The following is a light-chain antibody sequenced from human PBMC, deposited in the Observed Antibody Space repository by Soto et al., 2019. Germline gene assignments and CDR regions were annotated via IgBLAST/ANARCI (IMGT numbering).Light chain of an antibody. V-gene: IGKV1-39*01. CDR3: QQGYSPPWT. Sequence: DIQLTQSPSSLSASVGDRVTITCRASQSVSTDLHGYHQKGGEAPKLLIFAASNLQSGVPSRFSGSGSGTEFTLTMHSLQPEDFGTYYCQQGYSPPWTFGQGTRV. CDR1: QSVSTD. CDR2: AAS. J-gene: IGKJ1*01.